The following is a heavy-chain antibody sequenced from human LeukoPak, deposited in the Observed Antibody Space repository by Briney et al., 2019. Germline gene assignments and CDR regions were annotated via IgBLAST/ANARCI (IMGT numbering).Heavy chain of an antibody. CDR3: ARSPKTFVVVVGATRQFDY. CDR2: INPNSDVI. V-gene: IGHV1-2*02. CDR1: GYTFTDYY. Sequence: ASVKVSCKASGYTFTDYYIHWVRQAPGQGLEWMGWINPNSDVIKYAQKFQGRVTLTRDTSINTAYMDLSSLRSDDTVLFYCARSPKTFVVVVGATRQFDYSGQGTLVTVSS. D-gene: IGHD2-15*01. J-gene: IGHJ4*02.